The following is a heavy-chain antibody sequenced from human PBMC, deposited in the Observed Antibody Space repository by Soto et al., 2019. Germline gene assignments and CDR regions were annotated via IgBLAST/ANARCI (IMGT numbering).Heavy chain of an antibody. Sequence: PGGSLRLSCAASGFTFSSYWMHWVRQAPGKGLVWVSRINSDASSTSYADSVRGRFTISRDNARNTLYLQMNSLRAEDTAVYYCARVVAGYYFDYWGQGTLVTVSS. CDR3: ARVVAGYYFDY. CDR2: INSDASST. D-gene: IGHD6-19*01. J-gene: IGHJ4*02. CDR1: GFTFSSYW. V-gene: IGHV3-74*01.